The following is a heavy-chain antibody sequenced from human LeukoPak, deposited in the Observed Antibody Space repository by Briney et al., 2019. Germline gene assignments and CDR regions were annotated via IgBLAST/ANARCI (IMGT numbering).Heavy chain of an antibody. D-gene: IGHD6-19*01. Sequence: PGGSLRLSCAASGFSFSSHWMHWVRQAPGKGLVWISRINSDGSSISYADSVKGRFTISRDNAKNTLYLQMNSLGVEDTAVFYCVSSEWYAAFDIWGQGTMVTVSS. J-gene: IGHJ3*02. CDR1: GFSFSSHW. CDR3: VSSEWYAAFDI. V-gene: IGHV3-74*01. CDR2: INSDGSSI.